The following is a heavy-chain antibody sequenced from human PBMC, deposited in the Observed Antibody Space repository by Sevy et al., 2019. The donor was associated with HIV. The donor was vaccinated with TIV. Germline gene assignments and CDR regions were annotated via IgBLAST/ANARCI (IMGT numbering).Heavy chain of an antibody. J-gene: IGHJ4*02. Sequence: GGSLRLSCAASGFTFSSYSMNWVRQAPGKGLEWVSYISSSSSTMYYADSVKGRFTISRDNAKNSLYLQMNSLRAEDTAVYYCARVGRSYGDYILYDYWGQGTLVTVSS. D-gene: IGHD4-17*01. CDR1: GFTFSSYS. CDR3: ARVGRSYGDYILYDY. CDR2: ISSSSSTM. V-gene: IGHV3-48*01.